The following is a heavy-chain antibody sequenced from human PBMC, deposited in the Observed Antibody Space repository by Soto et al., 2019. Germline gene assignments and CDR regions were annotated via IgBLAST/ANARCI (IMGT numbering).Heavy chain of an antibody. CDR1: GGSISSYY. CDR2: IYYSGST. CDR3: ARNIAARPYYFDY. J-gene: IGHJ4*02. D-gene: IGHD6-6*01. Sequence: QVQLQESGPGLVKPSETLSLTCTVSGGSISSYYWSWIRQPPGKGLEWIGYIYYSGSTNYNPSLKSRVNISVDTSKNQFSLNLSSVTAADTAMYYCARNIAARPYYFDYWGQGTLVTVSS. V-gene: IGHV4-59*01.